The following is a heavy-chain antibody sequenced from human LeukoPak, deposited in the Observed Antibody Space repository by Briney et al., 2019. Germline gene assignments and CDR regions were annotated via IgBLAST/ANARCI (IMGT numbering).Heavy chain of an antibody. CDR1: RFTFSSYA. Sequence: PGGSLRLSCAASRFTFSSYAMSWVRQAPGKGLEWVSTISGTGGSTFYADSVKGRFTISRDNSKNTLYLQMNSLRAEDTAVYYCARDVASGWVFGESYFDYWGQGTLVTVSS. D-gene: IGHD3-10*01. J-gene: IGHJ4*02. CDR2: ISGTGGST. V-gene: IGHV3-23*01. CDR3: ARDVASGWVFGESYFDY.